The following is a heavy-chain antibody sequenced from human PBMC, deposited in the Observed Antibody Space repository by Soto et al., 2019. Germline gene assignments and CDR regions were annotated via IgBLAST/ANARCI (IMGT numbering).Heavy chain of an antibody. V-gene: IGHV6-1*01. Sequence: PSPTISLTCAISGDSGSSNSAAWNWIRQSPSRGLEWLGRAYYRSQWSYDSAASVQSRIIVIPDTCKNQFSLQLNSVTPEDTAVYYCTKQKGDNRTYNGMDVWSKGPTGSVS. J-gene: IGHJ6*04. CDR1: GDSGSSNSAA. CDR2: AYYRSQWSY. CDR3: TKQKGDNRTYNGMDV. D-gene: IGHD2-21*02.